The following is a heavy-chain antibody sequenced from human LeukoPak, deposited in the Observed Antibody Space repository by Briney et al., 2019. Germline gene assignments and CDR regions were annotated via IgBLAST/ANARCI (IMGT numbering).Heavy chain of an antibody. D-gene: IGHD3-22*01. Sequence: PSETLSLTCTVSGDSITSGSYYWGWIRQPPGKGLEWIGSIYHSGSTYYNPSLKSRVTISVDTSKNQFSLKLSSVTAADTAVYYCARGARDSNDGAFDIWGQGTMVTVSS. CDR1: GDSITSGSYY. V-gene: IGHV4-38-2*02. J-gene: IGHJ3*02. CDR3: ARGARDSNDGAFDI. CDR2: IYHSGST.